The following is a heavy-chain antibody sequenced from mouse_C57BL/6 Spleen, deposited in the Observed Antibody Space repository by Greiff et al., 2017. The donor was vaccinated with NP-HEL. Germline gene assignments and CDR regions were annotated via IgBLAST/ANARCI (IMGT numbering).Heavy chain of an antibody. V-gene: IGHV1-50*01. D-gene: IGHD1-1*01. CDR1: GYTFTSYW. J-gene: IGHJ3*01. Sequence: QVQLQQPGAELVKPGASVKLSCKASGYTFTSYWMHWVKQRPGQGLEWIGEIDPSDSYTNYNQKFKGKATLTVDTSSSTAYMQLSSLTSEDSAVYYCARYYGSSPSFAYWGQGTLVTVSA. CDR3: ARYYGSSPSFAY. CDR2: IDPSDSYT.